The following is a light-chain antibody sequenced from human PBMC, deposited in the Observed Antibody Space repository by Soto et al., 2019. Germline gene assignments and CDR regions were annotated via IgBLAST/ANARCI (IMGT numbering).Light chain of an antibody. CDR1: QRVNIN. Sequence: EVAMAQTPVTLSVSPGERATLSCRASQRVNINLAWYQQKPGQAPRLLIYGASTRAPGIPARCSGSGSGTEFTLTISSLQSEDFGGYYCQQYNNWPRTFGQGTKVDIK. CDR3: QQYNNWPRT. J-gene: IGKJ1*01. V-gene: IGKV3-15*01. CDR2: GAS.